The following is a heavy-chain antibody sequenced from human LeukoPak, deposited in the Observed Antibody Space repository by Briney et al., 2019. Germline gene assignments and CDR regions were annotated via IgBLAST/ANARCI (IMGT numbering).Heavy chain of an antibody. V-gene: IGHV3-20*04. CDR3: ARDHSSWYFDY. CDR1: GFTLDDYG. CDR2: INWNGGST. J-gene: IGHJ4*02. Sequence: PGGSLRLSCAASGFTLDDYGMTWVRQAPGKGLEWVSSINWNGGSTGYADSVKGRFTISRDIAKNSLYLQMNSLRAEDTAVYYCARDHSSWYFDYWGQGTLVTVSS. D-gene: IGHD6-13*01.